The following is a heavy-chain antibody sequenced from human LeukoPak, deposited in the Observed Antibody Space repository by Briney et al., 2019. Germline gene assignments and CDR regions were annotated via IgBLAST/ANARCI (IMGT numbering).Heavy chain of an antibody. V-gene: IGHV1-18*01. CDR2: ISAYNGIT. D-gene: IGHD2-21*02. Sequence: ASVKISCKASGYIFTNYGISWVRQAPGQGLEWMGWISAYNGITNHAEKLQGRVTMTTDTSTTTAYMELRSLTSDDTAVYYCARGARSVTFGFAFDIWGQGTMVTVS. J-gene: IGHJ3*02. CDR3: ARGARSVTFGFAFDI. CDR1: GYIFTNYG.